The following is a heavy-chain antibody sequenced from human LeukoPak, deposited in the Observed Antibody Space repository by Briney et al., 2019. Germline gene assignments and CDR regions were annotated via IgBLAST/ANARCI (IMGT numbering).Heavy chain of an antibody. CDR2: INPNSGGT. CDR3: ARDIVGATRSRSMFGY. Sequence: ASVKVSCKASGYTFTGYYMHWVRQAPGQGLEWMGWINPNSGGTNYAQKFQGRVTMTRDTSISTAYMELSRLRSDDTAVYYCARDIVGATRSRSMFGYWGQGTLVTVSS. D-gene: IGHD1-26*01. V-gene: IGHV1-2*02. J-gene: IGHJ4*02. CDR1: GYTFTGYY.